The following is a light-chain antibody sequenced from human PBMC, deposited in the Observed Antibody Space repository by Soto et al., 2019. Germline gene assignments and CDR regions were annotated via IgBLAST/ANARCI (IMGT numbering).Light chain of an antibody. CDR1: QSVSSY. CDR2: DAS. CDR3: QQRRYWPVT. V-gene: IGKV3-11*01. J-gene: IGKJ1*01. Sequence: EIVLTQSPAILSMSPGERATLSCRASQSVSSYFAWYQQKPGQAPRLLIYDASNRATGVPARFSGSGSGTDFTLTISSLEHEDFAVYYCQQRRYWPVTFGQGTKVEIK.